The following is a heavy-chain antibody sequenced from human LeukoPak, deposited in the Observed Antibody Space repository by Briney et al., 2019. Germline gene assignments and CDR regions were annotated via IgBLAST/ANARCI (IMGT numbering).Heavy chain of an antibody. Sequence: GGSLRLSCAPSGFTFSDYFMGWVRQAPGKGLEWVSYITNNGRKTYYADSMKGRFTISRDNAKNSLFLQMNSLRAEDTALYYCARAGMDGRGYYQGFDYWGQGTLVTVSS. CDR3: ARAGMDGRGYYQGFDY. V-gene: IGHV3-11*04. CDR2: ITNNGRKT. CDR1: GFTFSDYF. D-gene: IGHD3-22*01. J-gene: IGHJ4*02.